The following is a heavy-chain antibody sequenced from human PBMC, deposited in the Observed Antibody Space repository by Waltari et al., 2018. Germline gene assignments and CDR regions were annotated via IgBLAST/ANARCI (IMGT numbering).Heavy chain of an antibody. Sequence: QVQLQESGPGLVKPSETLSLTCTVSGGSISSYYWSWIRQPPGKGLEWIGYIYYSGSTNSNPSLRSRVTISVDTSKNQFSLKLSSVTAADTAVYYCAREDVITFGGVIARRYYMDVWGKGTTVTVSS. J-gene: IGHJ6*03. CDR3: AREDVITFGGVIARRYYMDV. CDR2: IYYSGST. D-gene: IGHD3-16*02. CDR1: GGSISSYY. V-gene: IGHV4-59*01.